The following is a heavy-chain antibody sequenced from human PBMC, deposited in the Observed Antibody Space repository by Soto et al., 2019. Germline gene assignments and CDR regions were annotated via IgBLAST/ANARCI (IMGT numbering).Heavy chain of an antibody. CDR2: ISAYNGNT. CDR1: GYTFTSYG. J-gene: IGHJ3*02. D-gene: IGHD2-2*01. V-gene: IGHV1-18*01. Sequence: ASVKVSCKASGYTFTSYGISWVRQAPGQGLEWMGWISAYNGNTNYAQKIQGRVTMTTDTSTSTAYMELRSLRSDDTAVYYFARGYCSSTSCRSLNAFDIWGQGTMVTVSS. CDR3: ARGYCSSTSCRSLNAFDI.